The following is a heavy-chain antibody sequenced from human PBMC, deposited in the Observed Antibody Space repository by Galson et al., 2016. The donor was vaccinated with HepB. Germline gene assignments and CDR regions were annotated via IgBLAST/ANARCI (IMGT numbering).Heavy chain of an antibody. CDR1: GFTFSSYW. D-gene: IGHD5/OR15-5a*01. V-gene: IGHV3-7*01. Sequence: SLRLSCAVPGFTFSSYWMSWVRQAPGKGLEWVANIKDDGSEKYYVDSVKGRFTISRDNAKNSLYLQMNSLRAEDTAVYYCARFVRRSSVNDDYWGQGTLVTVSS. J-gene: IGHJ4*02. CDR3: ARFVRRSSVNDDY. CDR2: IKDDGSEK.